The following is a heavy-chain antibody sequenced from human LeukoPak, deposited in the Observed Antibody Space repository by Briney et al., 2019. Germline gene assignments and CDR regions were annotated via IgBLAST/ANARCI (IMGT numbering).Heavy chain of an antibody. V-gene: IGHV1-8*01. CDR3: ARGPPRDYYGSGSYYY. Sequence: ASVKVSCKASGYTFTSYDINWVRQATGQGLEWMGWMNPNSGNTGYAQKFQGRVTMTRNTSISTAYMELSSLRSEDTAVYYCARGPPRDYYGSGSYYYWGQGTLVTVSS. CDR2: MNPNSGNT. CDR1: GYTFTSYD. D-gene: IGHD3-10*01. J-gene: IGHJ4*02.